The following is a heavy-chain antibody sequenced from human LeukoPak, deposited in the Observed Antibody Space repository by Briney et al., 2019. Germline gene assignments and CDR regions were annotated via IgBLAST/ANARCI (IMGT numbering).Heavy chain of an antibody. CDR2: ITGSSSYI. CDR1: GFTFSTYY. J-gene: IGHJ4*02. V-gene: IGHV3-21*04. Sequence: GGSLRLSCAASGFTFSTYYMNWVRQAPGKGLEWVSFITGSSSYIYYTDSVKGRFTISRDNAKNSLFLQMNSLRAEDTAVYYCASLRESSGYYYDYWGQGTLVTVSS. CDR3: ASLRESSGYYYDY. D-gene: IGHD3-22*01.